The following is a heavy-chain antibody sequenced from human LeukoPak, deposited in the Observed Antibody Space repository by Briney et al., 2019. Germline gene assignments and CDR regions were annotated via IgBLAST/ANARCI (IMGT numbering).Heavy chain of an antibody. D-gene: IGHD1-26*01. CDR2: IYHSGST. CDR1: GYSISSGYY. J-gene: IGHJ4*02. CDR3: AREGGEWELLQNFDY. Sequence: SETLSLTCTVSGYSISSGYYWGWIRQPPGKGLEWIGSIYHSGSTYYNPSLKSRVTISVDTSKNQFSLKLSSVTAADTAVYYCAREGGEWELLQNFDYWGQGTLVTVSS. V-gene: IGHV4-38-2*02.